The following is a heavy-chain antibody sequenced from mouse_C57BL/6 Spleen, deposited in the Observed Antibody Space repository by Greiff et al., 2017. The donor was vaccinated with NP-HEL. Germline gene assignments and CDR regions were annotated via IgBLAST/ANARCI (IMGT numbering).Heavy chain of an antibody. CDR2: IWTGGGT. V-gene: IGHV2-9-1*01. Sequence: VQRVESGPGLVAPSQSLSITCTVSGFSLTSYAISWVRQPPGKGLEWLGVIWTGGGTNYNSALKSRLSISKDNSKSQVFLKMNSLQTDDTARYYCARTPLLYGSSYGYFDVWGTGTTVTVSS. J-gene: IGHJ1*03. CDR1: GFSLTSYA. D-gene: IGHD1-1*01. CDR3: ARTPLLYGSSYGYFDV.